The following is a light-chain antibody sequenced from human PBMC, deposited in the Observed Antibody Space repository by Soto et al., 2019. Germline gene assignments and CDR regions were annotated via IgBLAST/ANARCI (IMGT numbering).Light chain of an antibody. CDR1: QSVSSY. V-gene: IGKV3-11*01. J-gene: IGKJ5*01. CDR2: DAS. Sequence: EIVLTQSPATLSLSPGERATLSCRASQSVSSYLAWYQQKPGQAPRLLIYDASNRATGIPARFSGSGSGTDFALPICSLEPENFSFYYCQQRSNWPPITFGQGTRLEIK. CDR3: QQRSNWPPIT.